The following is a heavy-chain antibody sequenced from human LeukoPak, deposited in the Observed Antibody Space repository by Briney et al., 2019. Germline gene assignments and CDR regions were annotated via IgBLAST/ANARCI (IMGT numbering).Heavy chain of an antibody. CDR3: ATDVGYSSSVY. V-gene: IGHV1-2*02. CDR1: GYTFTGYY. CDR2: INPNSGGT. D-gene: IGHD6-6*01. Sequence: GASVKVSCKASGYTFTGYYMHWVRQAPGQGLEWMGWINPNSGGTNYAQKFQGRVTMTRDTSITTGYMELSRLTSDDTAVYYCATDVGYSSSVYWGQGTLVTVSS. J-gene: IGHJ4*02.